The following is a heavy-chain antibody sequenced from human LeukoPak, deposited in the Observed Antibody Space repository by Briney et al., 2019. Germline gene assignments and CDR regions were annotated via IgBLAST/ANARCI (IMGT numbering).Heavy chain of an antibody. V-gene: IGHV3-15*07. Sequence: GGSLRLSCAASGFTFSNAWMNWVRQAPGKGLEWVGRIKSKTGGGTTDYAAPVKGRFTISRDDSKNTLYLQMNSLKTEDTAVYYCTTKYYDFWSGYYYYYYGMDVWGQGTTVTVSS. J-gene: IGHJ6*02. CDR3: TTKYYDFWSGYYYYYYGMDV. CDR1: GFTFSNAW. CDR2: IKSKTGGGTT. D-gene: IGHD3-3*01.